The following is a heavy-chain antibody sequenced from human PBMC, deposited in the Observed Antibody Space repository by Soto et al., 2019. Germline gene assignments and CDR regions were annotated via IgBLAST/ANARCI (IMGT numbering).Heavy chain of an antibody. J-gene: IGHJ4*02. D-gene: IGHD6-19*01. V-gene: IGHV4-34*01. Sequence: PSETLSLTCAVYGGSFSGYYWSWIRQPPGKGLEWIGEINHSGSTNYNPSLKSRVTISVDTSKNQFSLKLSSVTAADTAVYYCARARTLYSSGWYVFDYWGQGTLVTVSS. CDR2: INHSGST. CDR3: ARARTLYSSGWYVFDY. CDR1: GGSFSGYY.